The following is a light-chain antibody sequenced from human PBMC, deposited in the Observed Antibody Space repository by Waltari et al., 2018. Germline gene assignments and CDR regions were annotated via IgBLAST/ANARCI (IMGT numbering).Light chain of an antibody. CDR1: TGAVTSNSY. Sequence: QTVVTQEPSLTVSPGGTVTLTCPSTTGAVTSNSYPNWFQQKPGQAPRALSESTSNKHSWTPARFSGSLLGGKAALTLSGVQPEDEAEYYCLLFYGGAYVFGTGTKVTVL. V-gene: IGLV7-43*01. CDR2: STS. CDR3: LLFYGGAYV. J-gene: IGLJ1*01.